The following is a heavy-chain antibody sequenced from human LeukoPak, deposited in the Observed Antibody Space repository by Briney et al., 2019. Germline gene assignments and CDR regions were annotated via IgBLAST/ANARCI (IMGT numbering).Heavy chain of an antibody. CDR1: GFTVSSNY. D-gene: IGHD1-1*01. CDR3: AKGGSGTSPRGPPYN. V-gene: IGHV3-23*01. Sequence: GGSLRLSCAASGFTVSSNYMSWVRQAPGKGLEWVSGISPSGDITYYADSVKGRFTISRDNSKNTLYLQMNSLRAEDTAVYYCAKGGSGTSPRGPPYNWGQGTLVTVSS. J-gene: IGHJ4*02. CDR2: ISPSGDIT.